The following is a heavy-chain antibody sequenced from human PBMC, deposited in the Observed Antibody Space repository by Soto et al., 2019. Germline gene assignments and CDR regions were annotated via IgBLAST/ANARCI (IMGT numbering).Heavy chain of an antibody. V-gene: IGHV3-30*18. CDR1: GFTFSSYG. CDR3: AKDMVYGMDV. D-gene: IGHD2-8*01. Sequence: GGSLRLSCAASGFTFSSYGMHWVRQAPGKGLEWVAVISYDGSNKYYADSVKGRFTISRDNSKNTLYLQMNSLRAEDTAVYYCAKDMVYGMDVWGQGTTVTVS. CDR2: ISYDGSNK. J-gene: IGHJ6*02.